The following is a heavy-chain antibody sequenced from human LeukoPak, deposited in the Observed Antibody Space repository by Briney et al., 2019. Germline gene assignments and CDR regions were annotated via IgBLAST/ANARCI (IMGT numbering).Heavy chain of an antibody. V-gene: IGHV3-23*01. CDR2: ISGSGGST. D-gene: IGHD3-9*01. CDR3: AKDHRYFDWPYYFDY. J-gene: IGHJ4*02. CDR1: GFTFSSYA. Sequence: GGSLRLSCAASGFTFSSYAMSWVRQAPGRGLVWVLAISGSGGSTYYADSVKGRFTISRDNSKNTLYLQMNSLRAEDTAVYYCAKDHRYFDWPYYFDYWGQGTLVTVSS.